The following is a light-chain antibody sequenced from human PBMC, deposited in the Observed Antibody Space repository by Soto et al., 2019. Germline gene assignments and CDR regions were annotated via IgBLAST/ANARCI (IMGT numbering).Light chain of an antibody. V-gene: IGLV2-14*03. CDR3: SSYASSSTPCV. Sequence: QSALTHPASVSGSPGQSITISCTGTSSDVGGYNSVSWYQHHPGKAPKLMIYDVSNRPSGVSNRFSGSKSGNTASLTISGLQAEDEADYYCSSYASSSTPCVFGTGTKLTVL. CDR1: SSDVGGYNS. J-gene: IGLJ1*01. CDR2: DVS.